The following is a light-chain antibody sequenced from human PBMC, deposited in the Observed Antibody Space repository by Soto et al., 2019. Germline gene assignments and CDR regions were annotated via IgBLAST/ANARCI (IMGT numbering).Light chain of an antibody. CDR2: GAS. J-gene: IGKJ1*01. CDR3: QQYNNWPQT. CDR1: QSVSSN. Sequence: VLTQSPGTLSLTSWERATLSCKASQSVSSNLAWYQQKPGQAPRLLIYGASTRATGIPARFSGSGSGTEFTLTISSLQSEDFAVYYCQQYNNWPQTFGQGTKVDIK. V-gene: IGKV3-15*01.